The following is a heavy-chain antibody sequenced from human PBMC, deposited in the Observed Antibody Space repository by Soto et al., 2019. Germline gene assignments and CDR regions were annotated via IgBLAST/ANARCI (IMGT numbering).Heavy chain of an antibody. J-gene: IGHJ6*02. D-gene: IGHD3-22*01. CDR1: GYNFTNYW. V-gene: IGHV5-51*01. CDR3: ARVVVVIPPGYYYAMDV. Sequence: GESLKISCKGSGYNFTNYWIGWLRQLPGKGLESMGIIYPGDSDTRYSPSFQGQVTISADKSISTAYLQWSSLRDADTAVYYCARVVVVIPPGYYYAMDVWGQGTTVTVSS. CDR2: IYPGDSDT.